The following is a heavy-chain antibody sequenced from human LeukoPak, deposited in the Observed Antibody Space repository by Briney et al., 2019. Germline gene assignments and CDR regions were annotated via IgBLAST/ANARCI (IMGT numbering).Heavy chain of an antibody. CDR1: GFTFTNYA. CDR2: ISDVEKIP. Sequence: QTGGSLRLSCAASGFTFTNYAMSWVRQAPGKGLEWVSGISDVEKIPYYSDSVKGRFTISRDNSKKTVYPQMNNLRAEDTAVYFCARHDSYIPYWGQGIPVTVSS. CDR3: ARHDSYIPY. J-gene: IGHJ4*02. V-gene: IGHV3-23*01. D-gene: IGHD3-10*01.